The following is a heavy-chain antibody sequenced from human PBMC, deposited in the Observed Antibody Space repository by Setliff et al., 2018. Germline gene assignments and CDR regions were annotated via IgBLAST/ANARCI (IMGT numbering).Heavy chain of an antibody. CDR3: PSVAPWDSYGHDY. D-gene: IGHD5-18*01. J-gene: IGHJ4*02. Sequence: PSETLSLTCTVSGGSISSYYWSWIRQPPGGGLEWIGYIFYSGSTNYNPSLKSRVTMSVDTSKNQFSLKLRSVTAADTTVYYFPSVAPWDSYGHDYWGQGTLVTVSA. CDR1: GGSISSYY. CDR2: IFYSGST. V-gene: IGHV4-59*12.